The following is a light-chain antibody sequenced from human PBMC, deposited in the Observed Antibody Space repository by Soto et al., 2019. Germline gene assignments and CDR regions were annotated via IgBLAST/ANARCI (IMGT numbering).Light chain of an antibody. CDR2: KAS. Sequence: DIQLTQAPSTLSASVGDRVTITCRASQSISSWLAWYQRKPGKAPKLLIYKASSLESGVPSRFSGSGSGTEFTLTISSLQPDDFATYYCQQYNSYWTFGHGTKV. J-gene: IGKJ1*01. CDR1: QSISSW. V-gene: IGKV1-5*03. CDR3: QQYNSYWT.